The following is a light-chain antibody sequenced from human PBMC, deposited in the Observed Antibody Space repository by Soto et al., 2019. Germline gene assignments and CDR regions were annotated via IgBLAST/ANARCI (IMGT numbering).Light chain of an antibody. V-gene: IGLV2-11*01. CDR1: SRVVGGYNY. J-gene: IGLJ1*01. CDR2: DVS. CDR3: CSYAGRYTYV. Sequence: QSVLTQPRSVSGSPGQPVTISFTGTSRVVGGYNYVSWYQQHPGKAPKLMIYDVSKRPSGVPDRFSGSKSGNTASLTISGLQAEDEADYYCCSYAGRYTYVFGTGTKVTVL.